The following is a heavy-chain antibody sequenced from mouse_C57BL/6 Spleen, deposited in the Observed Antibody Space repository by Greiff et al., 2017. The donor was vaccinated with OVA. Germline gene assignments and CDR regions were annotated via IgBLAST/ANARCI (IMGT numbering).Heavy chain of an antibody. CDR1: GYSITSGYD. CDR2: ISYSGST. J-gene: IGHJ3*01. V-gene: IGHV3-1*01. D-gene: IGHD2-1*01. CDR3: AREDYYVFAY. Sequence: DVQLQESGPGMVKPSQSLSLTCTVTGYSITSGYDWHWIRHFPGNKLEWMGYISYSGSTNYNPSLKSRISITHDTSKNHFFLKLNSVTTEDTATYYCAREDYYVFAYWGQGTLVTVSA.